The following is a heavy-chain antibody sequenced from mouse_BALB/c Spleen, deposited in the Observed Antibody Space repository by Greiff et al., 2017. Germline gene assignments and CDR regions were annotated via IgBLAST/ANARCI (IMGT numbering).Heavy chain of an antibody. J-gene: IGHJ4*01. CDR2: ISSGGSYT. CDR1: GFTFSSYT. V-gene: IGHV5-6-4*01. CDR3: TAYYDYAMDY. Sequence: EVKVVESGGGLVKPGGSLKLSCAASGFTFSSYTMSWVRQTPEKRLEWVATISSGGSYTYYSDSVKGRFTISRDNAKNTLYLQMSSLKSEDTAMYYCTAYYDYAMDYWGQGTSVTVSS. D-gene: IGHD1-1*01.